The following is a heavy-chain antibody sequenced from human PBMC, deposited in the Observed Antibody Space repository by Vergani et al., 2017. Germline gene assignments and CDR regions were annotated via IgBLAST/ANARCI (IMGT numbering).Heavy chain of an antibody. CDR1: GGSISSYY. D-gene: IGHD6-19*01. CDR3: AGGSGWAVLTP. J-gene: IGHJ5*02. CDR2: SYYSGCT. Sequence: QVQLQESGPGLVKPSDTLSLTCTVSGGSISSYYWSWIRQPPGKGLEWVGYSYYSGCTNYNPSLKSRVTISVDTSKNQFTLKLSYVTAADTAVYYCAGGSGWAVLTPWGQGTLVTVSS. V-gene: IGHV4-59*07.